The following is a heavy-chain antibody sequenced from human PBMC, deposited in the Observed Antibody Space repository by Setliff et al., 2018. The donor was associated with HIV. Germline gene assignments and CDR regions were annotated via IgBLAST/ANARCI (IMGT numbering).Heavy chain of an antibody. CDR1: GGSISSYY. D-gene: IGHD5-18*01. J-gene: IGHJ4*02. CDR3: ARRDGYSYGFYFDY. V-gene: IGHV4-4*09. Sequence: SETLSLTCTVSGGSISSYYWSWIRQPPGKGLEWLGHIYSSGSTNYNPSLKSRVTISVDTSKNQFSLKLYSVTAADTAVYYCARRDGYSYGFYFDYWGQGTLVTVSS. CDR2: IYSSGST.